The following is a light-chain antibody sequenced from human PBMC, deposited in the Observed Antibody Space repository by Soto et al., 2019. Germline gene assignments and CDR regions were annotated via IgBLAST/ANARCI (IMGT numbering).Light chain of an antibody. CDR3: QKYNSAPRT. CDR1: QVISIY. V-gene: IGKV1-27*01. Sequence: DIQMTQSPSSLSASVGDRVTITCRASQVISIYLALFQQKPGKVPKLLIYVASTLQSGVPSRFSGIGSGTVFTFTFSSLQPEDVATYYCQKYNSAPRTFGQGTKVDIK. CDR2: VAS. J-gene: IGKJ1*01.